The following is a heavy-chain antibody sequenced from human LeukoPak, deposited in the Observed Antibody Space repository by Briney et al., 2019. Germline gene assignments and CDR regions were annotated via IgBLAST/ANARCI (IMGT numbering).Heavy chain of an antibody. CDR3: ARAGPTSRPFDY. CDR1: GGSISSSNW. D-gene: IGHD2-8*02. Sequence: SETLSLTCAVSGGSISSSNWWSGVRQPPGKGLEWIGEIYHSGSTNYNPSLKSRVTISVDKSKNQFSLKLSSVTAADTAVYYCARAGPTSRPFDYWGQGTLVTVSS. V-gene: IGHV4-4*02. J-gene: IGHJ4*02. CDR2: IYHSGST.